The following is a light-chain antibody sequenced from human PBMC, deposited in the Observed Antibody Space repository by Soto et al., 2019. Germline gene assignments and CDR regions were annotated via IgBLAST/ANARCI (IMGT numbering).Light chain of an antibody. CDR3: SSYTTSNTWV. CDR2: EVN. V-gene: IGLV2-14*01. J-gene: IGLJ3*02. Sequence: QSVLTQPASVSGSPGQSISISCTGTSSDVGGYDFVSWYQHHPGKAPKLMISEVNNRPSGVSNRFSGSKSGNTASLTISGLQAEDEADYYCSSYTTSNTWVFGGGTKLTVL. CDR1: SSDVGGYDF.